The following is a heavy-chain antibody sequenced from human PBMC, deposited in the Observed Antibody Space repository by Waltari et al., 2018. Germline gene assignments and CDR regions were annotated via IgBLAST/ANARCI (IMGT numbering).Heavy chain of an antibody. CDR2: IYHSGFT. V-gene: IGHV4-38-2*01. CDR3: ARCTGPGYCYNLFDY. J-gene: IGHJ4*02. Sequence: VQLVESGGGLAKPGGSMRLSCAASGLTFSNYDMSWVRQAPGKGLECIGIIYHSGFTYYNPSLKSRVTISVDTSKNQFSLKLSSVTAADTAVYYCARCTGPGYCYNLFDYWGQGTLVTVSS. D-gene: IGHD2-15*01. CDR1: GLTFSNYD.